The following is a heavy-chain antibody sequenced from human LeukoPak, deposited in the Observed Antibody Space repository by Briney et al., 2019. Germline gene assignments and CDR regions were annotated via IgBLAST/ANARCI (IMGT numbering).Heavy chain of an antibody. CDR3: ARGLHYYYYGMDV. D-gene: IGHD3-10*01. CDR1: GFTFSSYT. CDR2: ISYDGSNK. Sequence: GGSLRLSCAASGFTFSSYTMHWLRQAPGKRLERVAVISYDGSNKYYADSVKGRFTISRDNSKNTLYLQMNSLRAEDTAVYYCARGLHYYYYGMDVWGQGTTVSVSS. V-gene: IGHV3-30-3*01. J-gene: IGHJ6*02.